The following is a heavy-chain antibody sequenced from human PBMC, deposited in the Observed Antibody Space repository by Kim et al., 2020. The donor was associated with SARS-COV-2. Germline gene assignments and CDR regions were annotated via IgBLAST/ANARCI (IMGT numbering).Heavy chain of an antibody. V-gene: IGHV3-23*01. J-gene: IGHJ2*01. D-gene: IGHD6-6*01. CDR3: ANGGSSPTWYVDL. Sequence: YADSVKGRFTISRDNSKNTLYLQMNSLRAEDTAVDYCANGGSSPTWYVDLWGRGTLVTVSS.